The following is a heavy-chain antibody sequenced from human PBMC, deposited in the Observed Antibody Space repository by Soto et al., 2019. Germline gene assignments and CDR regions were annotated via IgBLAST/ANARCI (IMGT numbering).Heavy chain of an antibody. D-gene: IGHD5-18*01. Sequence: PGESLKISCKGSGYSLTSYWIGWVRQMPGKGLEWMAIIYPGDSDTRYTPSFLGQVTISADKSISTAYLQWSSLKASDTAMYYCARLGGKRGYSYGYSYYYYGMDVWGQGTTVTVSS. J-gene: IGHJ6*02. CDR2: IYPGDSDT. CDR3: ARLGGKRGYSYGYSYYYYGMDV. CDR1: GYSLTSYW. V-gene: IGHV5-51*01.